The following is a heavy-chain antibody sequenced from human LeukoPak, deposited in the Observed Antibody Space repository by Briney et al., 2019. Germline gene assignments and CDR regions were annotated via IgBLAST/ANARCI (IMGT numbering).Heavy chain of an antibody. CDR2: ISSSSSTI. J-gene: IGHJ4*02. D-gene: IGHD5-12*01. CDR3: AKDEVYSGYGPLSGFDY. Sequence: PGGSLRLSCAASGFTFSSYSMNWVRQAPGKGLEWVSYISSSSSTIYYADSVKGRFTISRDNSKNTLYLQMNSLRAEDTAVYYCAKDEVYSGYGPLSGFDYWGQGTLVTVSS. V-gene: IGHV3-48*01. CDR1: GFTFSSYS.